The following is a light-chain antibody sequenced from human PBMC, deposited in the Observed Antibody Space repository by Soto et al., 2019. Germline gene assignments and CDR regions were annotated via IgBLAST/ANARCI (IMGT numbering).Light chain of an antibody. J-gene: IGKJ3*01. V-gene: IGKV1D-43*01. CDR3: QQNYRTPPFT. CDR1: QGIWTY. CDR2: HAC. Sequence: AIRMTQSPFSPSASVRDRVTITSWASQGIWTYLAWYQQKPPKAPKVFISHACTLQSGVPSRFSGSGSGTGYTLTISSLQPEDFATYYCQQNYRTPPFTFGPGTTVDI.